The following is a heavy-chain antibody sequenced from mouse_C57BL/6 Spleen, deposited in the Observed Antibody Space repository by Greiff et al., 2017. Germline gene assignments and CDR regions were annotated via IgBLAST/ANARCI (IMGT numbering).Heavy chain of an antibody. CDR2: IDPSDSYT. CDR3: SRSRGYDYPFAY. CDR1: GYTFTSYW. Sequence: QVQLQQPGAELVKPGASVKLSCKASGYTFTSYWMQWVKQRPGPGLEWIGEIDPSDSYTNYNQQFKGPATLTVAPSSSPAYLQLISLTSEDSAVYYCSRSRGYDYPFAYWGQGTLVTVSA. D-gene: IGHD2-4*01. J-gene: IGHJ3*01. V-gene: IGHV1-50*01.